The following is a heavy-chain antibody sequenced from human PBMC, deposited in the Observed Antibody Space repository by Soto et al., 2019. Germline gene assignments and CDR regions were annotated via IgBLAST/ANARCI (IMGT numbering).Heavy chain of an antibody. CDR1: GFSLTNGRMG. J-gene: IGHJ6*02. CDR2: FFSDAER. CDR3: ARMDGDYNYYGLDV. D-gene: IGHD4-17*01. Sequence: QVTLKESGPVLVKPTETLTLTCSVSGFSLTNGRMGVSWIRQPPGKALEWLAHFFSDAERSYSTSMQSRLNMYMDSSGSQVVLTMTNIAPADTATYFCARMDGDYNYYGLDVWGHGIAVTVSS. V-gene: IGHV2-26*01.